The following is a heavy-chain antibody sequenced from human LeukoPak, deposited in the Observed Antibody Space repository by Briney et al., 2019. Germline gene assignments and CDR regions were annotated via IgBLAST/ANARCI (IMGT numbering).Heavy chain of an antibody. CDR2: ISSSRSYI. Sequence: PGGSRRLSGAASGFTFSIYSMNWVRQAPGKGLEWGSSISSSRSYIYYADSVKGRFTTSRDNANNSLYIKMNSLSDQDTAVYYCARAGDYYDSSGHSFLDAFYMWGQGTMVTVSS. D-gene: IGHD3-22*01. CDR1: GFTFSIYS. V-gene: IGHV3-21*01. J-gene: IGHJ3*02. CDR3: ARAGDYYDSSGHSFLDAFYM.